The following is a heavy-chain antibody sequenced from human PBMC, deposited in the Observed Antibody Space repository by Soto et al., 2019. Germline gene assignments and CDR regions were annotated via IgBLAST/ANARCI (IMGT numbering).Heavy chain of an antibody. CDR1: GYTFTSDY. D-gene: IGHD6-13*01. J-gene: IGHJ4*02. CDR2: INPRGGST. CDR3: ARVSSWSCFDY. Sequence: QVQLVQSGAEVKKPGASVKVACKAAGYTFTSDYMHWARQAPGQGLEWMGIINPRGGSTSYAQKCQGRVTMTRDTSTSTVSMALRSLGSEDTSLYYCARVSSWSCFDYWGQGNLVTVAS. V-gene: IGHV1-46*01.